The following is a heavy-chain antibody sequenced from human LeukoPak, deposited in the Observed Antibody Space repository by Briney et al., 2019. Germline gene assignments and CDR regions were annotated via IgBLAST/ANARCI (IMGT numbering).Heavy chain of an antibody. CDR1: GFIFSSYA. Sequence: GGSLRLSCAASGFIFSSYAMSWVRQAPGKGLEWVSAISGSGGSTYYADSVKGRFTISRDNSKNTLYLQMNSLRAEDTAVYYCASVVPAAMDLDYWGQGTLVTVSS. CDR3: ASVVPAAMDLDY. CDR2: ISGSGGST. D-gene: IGHD2-2*01. J-gene: IGHJ4*02. V-gene: IGHV3-23*01.